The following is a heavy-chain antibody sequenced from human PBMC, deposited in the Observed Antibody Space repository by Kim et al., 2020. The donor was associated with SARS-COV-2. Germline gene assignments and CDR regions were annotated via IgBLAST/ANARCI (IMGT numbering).Heavy chain of an antibody. D-gene: IGHD6-25*01. CDR3: ARDKFDSSGWTHYFDY. J-gene: IGHJ4*02. Sequence: SVKGRLTISRDNAKNSLYLQMNSQRAEDTAVYYCARDKFDSSGWTHYFDYWGQGTLVTVSS. V-gene: IGHV3-11*06.